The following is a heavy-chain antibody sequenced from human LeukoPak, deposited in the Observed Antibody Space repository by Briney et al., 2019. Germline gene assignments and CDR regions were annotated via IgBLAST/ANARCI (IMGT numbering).Heavy chain of an antibody. Sequence: ASVKVSCKASGYTFTSYTMHWVRQAPGQRLEWMGWINAGNGNTKYSQKFQGRVTITRDTSASTAYMELSSLRSEDTAVYYCARFPGIAAAGGRWGQGTLVTVSS. CDR1: GYTFTSYT. CDR2: INAGNGNT. CDR3: ARFPGIAAAGGR. J-gene: IGHJ4*02. V-gene: IGHV1-3*01. D-gene: IGHD6-13*01.